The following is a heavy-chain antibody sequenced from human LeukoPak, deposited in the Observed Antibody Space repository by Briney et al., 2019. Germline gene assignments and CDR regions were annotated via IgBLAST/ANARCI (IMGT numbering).Heavy chain of an antibody. CDR1: GFTFSSYE. CDR2: ISSSGSTI. Sequence: GGSLRLSCAASGFTFSSYEMNWVRQAPGKGLEWVSYISSSGSTIYYADSVKGRFTISRDNAKNSLYLQMNSLRAEDTAVYYCARGVITMVRGQFDYWGQGTLVTVSS. V-gene: IGHV3-48*03. D-gene: IGHD3-10*01. J-gene: IGHJ4*02. CDR3: ARGVITMVRGQFDY.